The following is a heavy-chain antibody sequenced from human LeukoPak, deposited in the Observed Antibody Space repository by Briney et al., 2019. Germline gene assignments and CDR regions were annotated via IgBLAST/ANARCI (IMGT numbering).Heavy chain of an antibody. V-gene: IGHV1-2*02. CDR1: GYTFTGYY. Sequence: GASVKVSCKASGYTFTGYYMHWVRQAPGQGLEWMGWISPNSGGTNYAQKFQGRVNMTRDTSISTAYMDLSRLRSDDTAVYYCARGSIVGATFDYFDYWGQGTLVTVSS. D-gene: IGHD1-26*01. CDR2: ISPNSGGT. J-gene: IGHJ4*02. CDR3: ARGSIVGATFDYFDY.